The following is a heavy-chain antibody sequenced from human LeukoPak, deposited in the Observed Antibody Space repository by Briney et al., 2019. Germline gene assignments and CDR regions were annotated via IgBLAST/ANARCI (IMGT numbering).Heavy chain of an antibody. D-gene: IGHD1-7*01. J-gene: IGHJ3*02. V-gene: IGHV3-33*08. CDR1: GFTFSSYG. CDR3: AVPALELDAFDI. Sequence: GGSLRLSCAASGFTFSSYGMHWVRQAPGKGLEWVAVIWYGGSNKYYADSVKGRFTISRDNSKNTLYLQMNSLRAEDTAVYYCAVPALELDAFDIWGQGTMVTVSS. CDR2: IWYGGSNK.